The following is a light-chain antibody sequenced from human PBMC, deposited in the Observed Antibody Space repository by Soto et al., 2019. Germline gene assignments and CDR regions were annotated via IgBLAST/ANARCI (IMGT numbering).Light chain of an antibody. CDR2: AAS. CDR3: QQHKIWPLT. CDR1: QSVTSD. V-gene: IGKV3-15*01. Sequence: EIVMTQSPATLSASPGESATLSGRASQSVTSDLVWYQHKPGQAPRLLIYAASTRATGIPARFSGSGSGSGTEFTLTISSLQSGDFAVYYCQQHKIWPLTFGGGTKVEIE. J-gene: IGKJ4*01.